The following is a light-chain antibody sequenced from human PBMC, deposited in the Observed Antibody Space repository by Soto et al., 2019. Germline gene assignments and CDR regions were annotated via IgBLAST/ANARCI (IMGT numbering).Light chain of an antibody. J-gene: IGKJ3*01. CDR2: RAS. Sequence: EIVLTQSPGNLSLSPGERATLSCRASQTISSSFLAWYQQKPGQAPRLIIYRASRRAPGIPDRFSGSGSWTDLTLTISRLEPEDFAVYYCHQFGSSTLDTFGPGTKVEIK. CDR3: HQFGSSTLDT. CDR1: QTISSSF. V-gene: IGKV3-20*01.